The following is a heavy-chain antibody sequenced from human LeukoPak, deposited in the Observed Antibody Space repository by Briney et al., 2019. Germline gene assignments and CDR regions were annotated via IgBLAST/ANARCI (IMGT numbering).Heavy chain of an antibody. J-gene: IGHJ4*02. CDR2: IYYSGST. CDR1: GGSISSGGYY. D-gene: IGHD5-12*01. V-gene: IGHV4-31*03. Sequence: SETLSLTCTVSGGSISSGGYYWSWIRQHPGRGLEWIGYIYYSGSTYYDPSLKSRVTISVDTSKNQFSLKLSSVTAADTAVYYCARGLSGYAGYWGQGTLVTVSS. CDR3: ARGLSGYAGY.